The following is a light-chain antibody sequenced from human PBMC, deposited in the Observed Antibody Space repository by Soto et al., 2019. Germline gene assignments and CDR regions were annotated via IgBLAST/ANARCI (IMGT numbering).Light chain of an antibody. Sequence: EIVLTQSPGPLSLSPGERATLSCRASQSVSSTYLAWYQQKPGQAPRLLIYRTSTRATGIPDRFSGSGSGTDFTLTISRLEPEDSAVYYCQQFGSSVTFGQGTRLEI. CDR2: RTS. CDR1: QSVSSTY. J-gene: IGKJ5*01. V-gene: IGKV3-20*01. CDR3: QQFGSSVT.